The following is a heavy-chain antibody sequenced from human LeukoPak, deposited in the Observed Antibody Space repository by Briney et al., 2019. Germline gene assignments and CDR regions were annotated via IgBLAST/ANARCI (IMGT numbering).Heavy chain of an antibody. CDR1: GFIFSRYA. V-gene: IGHV3-33*01. Sequence: PGGSLRLSCAASGFIFSRYAIHWVRQAPGKGLEGVAVIRPDGSDEYYSDSMKGRLIISRDNSRNTVSLRMFSLRAEDTAVYYCARWGPIAEGALDNWGQGTLVTVSS. CDR2: IRPDGSDE. D-gene: IGHD6-13*01. CDR3: ARWGPIAEGALDN. J-gene: IGHJ4*02.